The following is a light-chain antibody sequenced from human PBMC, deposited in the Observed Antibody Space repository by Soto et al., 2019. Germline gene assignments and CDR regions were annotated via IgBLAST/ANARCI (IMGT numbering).Light chain of an antibody. CDR2: DTF. Sequence: QSVLTQPPSVSGAPGQTVTISCSGSSSNIGAGYDVHWYQQLPGKVPKLVIYDTFNRPSGVPDRFSGSKSGTSASLAITGLQAEDEADYYCQAYDNSLGVSVLCGGGTQLTVL. J-gene: IGLJ3*02. V-gene: IGLV1-40*01. CDR3: QAYDNSLGVSVL. CDR1: SSNIGAGYD.